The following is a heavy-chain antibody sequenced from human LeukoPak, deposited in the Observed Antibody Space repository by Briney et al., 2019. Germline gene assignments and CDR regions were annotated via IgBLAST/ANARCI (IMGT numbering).Heavy chain of an antibody. CDR2: ICNSGRT. D-gene: IGHD6-6*01. Sequence: SETLSLTCAVSGGSISSSNWWSWVRQPPGKGLEWIGYICNSGRTNYNPSLKSRVTISVDTSKNQFSLRLSSVTAADTALYYCARQLDRSPWVDYWGQGTLVTVSS. V-gene: IGHV4-4*02. J-gene: IGHJ4*02. CDR1: GGSISSSNW. CDR3: ARQLDRSPWVDY.